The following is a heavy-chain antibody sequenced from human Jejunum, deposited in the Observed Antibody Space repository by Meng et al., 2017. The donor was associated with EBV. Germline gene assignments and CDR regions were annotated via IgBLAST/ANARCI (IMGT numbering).Heavy chain of an antibody. J-gene: IGHJ4*02. Sequence: VQLSEPGWALLQPGGSLRLSVAASGFTCSSSAMSWVRQAPGKGLEWVSVISGSAGSTYYADSVKGRFTISRDTSNNTLYLQMNSLRAEDTAIYYCAKLLKYWGQGTLVTASS. V-gene: IGHV3-23*01. CDR3: AKLLKY. CDR1: GFTCSSSA. CDR2: ISGSAGST.